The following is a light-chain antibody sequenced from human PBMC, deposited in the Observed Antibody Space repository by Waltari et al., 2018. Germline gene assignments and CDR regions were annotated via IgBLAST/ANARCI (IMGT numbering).Light chain of an antibody. CDR2: EVS. J-gene: IGLJ3*02. CDR3: CSYAGSKWV. CDR1: SSDVGTYNL. Sequence: QSALTQPASVSGSPGQSITISCTGTSSDVGTYNLVSWYQQHPGKAPKLMIYEVSKRPSGVSKHSSGSKSGNTASLASSGLQAEDGADYYCCSYAGSKWVFGGGTKVTVL. V-gene: IGLV2-23*02.